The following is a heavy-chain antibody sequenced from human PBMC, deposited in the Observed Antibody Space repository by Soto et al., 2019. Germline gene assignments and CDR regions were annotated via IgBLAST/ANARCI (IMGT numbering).Heavy chain of an antibody. Sequence: EVQLLESGGGLVQPGGSLRLSCAASGFTFSSYAMSWVRQAPGKGLEWVSAISGSGSSTYYADSVKGRFTISRDNSKNTLYLKMNSLRAEDTAVYYYAKDLYSSSWGYFQHWGQGTLVTVSS. CDR3: AKDLYSSSWGYFQH. CDR2: ISGSGSST. V-gene: IGHV3-23*01. J-gene: IGHJ1*01. CDR1: GFTFSSYA. D-gene: IGHD6-13*01.